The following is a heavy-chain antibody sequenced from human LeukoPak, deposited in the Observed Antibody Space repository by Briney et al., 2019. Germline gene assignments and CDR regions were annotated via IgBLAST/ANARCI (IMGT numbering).Heavy chain of an antibody. J-gene: IGHJ3*02. Sequence: GGSLRLSCAASRFTFSIFAMHWVRQAPGKGLEWVAVISYDGGNKYYADSVKGRFTISRDNSKNTVYLQMNSLRPEDTALYYCARDYDSVHAFDIWGQGTMVTVSS. V-gene: IGHV3-30-3*01. CDR3: ARDYDSVHAFDI. D-gene: IGHD5-12*01. CDR1: RFTFSIFA. CDR2: ISYDGGNK.